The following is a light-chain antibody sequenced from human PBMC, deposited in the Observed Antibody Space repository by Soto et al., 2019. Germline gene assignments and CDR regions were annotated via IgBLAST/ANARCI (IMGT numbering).Light chain of an antibody. CDR1: QSVSDK. Sequence: EGVMTQSPGTVSVSPGERATLSCRASQSVSDKLAWYQQKPGQAPRLLIYHASARATGIPARFSGSGSGTEFTLTISGLQSEDFAAYYCQQYNNWPPWTFGQGTKVDIK. J-gene: IGKJ1*01. CDR3: QQYNNWPPWT. V-gene: IGKV3-15*01. CDR2: HAS.